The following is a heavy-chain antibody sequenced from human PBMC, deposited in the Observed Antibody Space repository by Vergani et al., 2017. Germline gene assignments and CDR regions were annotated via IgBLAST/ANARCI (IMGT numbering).Heavy chain of an antibody. Sequence: QLQLQESGPGLVKPSETLSLTCTVSGGSISSSTSYYWTWIRQSPGKGLEFIGLIYYNGNTYYYPSLKSRVTMSVDTSKNQFSLTLTSVTAADRSIYYCVRQGYAYGYFDSWGHGILVTVSS. CDR2: IYYNGNT. D-gene: IGHD5-18*01. V-gene: IGHV4-39*01. CDR1: GGSISSSTSYY. CDR3: VRQGYAYGYFDS. J-gene: IGHJ4*01.